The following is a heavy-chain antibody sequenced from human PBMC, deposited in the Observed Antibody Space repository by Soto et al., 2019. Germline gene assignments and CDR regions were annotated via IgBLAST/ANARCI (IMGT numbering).Heavy chain of an antibody. V-gene: IGHV4-31*03. CDR2: IFYSGST. CDR1: GGSIGSGGYY. J-gene: IGHJ6*02. Sequence: SETLSPTCNVSGGSIGSGGYYWSWVRQHPGEGLEWIGYIFYSGSTHYNPSLKSRVTISVDTSKNQFSLKLSSVTAADTAVYYCAIVDYDPTDYYLYGIAVWGQATMVT. CDR3: AIVDYDPTDYYLYGIAV. D-gene: IGHD3-16*01.